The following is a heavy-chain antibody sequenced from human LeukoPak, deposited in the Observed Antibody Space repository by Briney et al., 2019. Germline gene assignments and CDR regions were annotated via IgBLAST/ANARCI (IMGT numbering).Heavy chain of an antibody. V-gene: IGHV3-64*01. CDR2: ISTNGGST. J-gene: IGHJ4*02. Sequence: GGSPRLSCVASGFTFRNYAMHWVRQAPGKGLEYVSAISTNGGSTFYANSVKDRFTISRDNSKKTLYLQMGSLRAEDMAVYYCARVGDVNYFDYWGQGTLVTVSS. D-gene: IGHD2-21*01. CDR1: GFTFRNYA. CDR3: ARVGDVNYFDY.